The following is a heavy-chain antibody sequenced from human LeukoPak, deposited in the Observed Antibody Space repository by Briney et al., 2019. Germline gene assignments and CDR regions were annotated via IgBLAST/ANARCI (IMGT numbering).Heavy chain of an antibody. D-gene: IGHD5-24*01. V-gene: IGHV4-38-2*02. CDR1: GYSISSGYY. CDR2: INHSGST. J-gene: IGHJ4*02. Sequence: SETLSLTCTVSGYSISSGYYWGWIRQPPGKGLEWIGEINHSGSTNYNPSLKSRVTISVDTSKNQFSLKLSSVTAADTAVYYCARRLRRDGYNPRYYFDYWGQGTLVTVSS. CDR3: ARRLRRDGYNPRYYFDY.